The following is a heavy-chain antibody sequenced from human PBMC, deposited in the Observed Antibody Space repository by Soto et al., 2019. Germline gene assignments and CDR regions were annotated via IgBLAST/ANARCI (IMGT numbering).Heavy chain of an antibody. CDR1: GGTFSSYA. D-gene: IGHD3-10*01. CDR2: CIPIFGTA. V-gene: IGHV1-69*01. Sequence: QVQLVQSGAEVKKPGSSVRVSCKASGGTFSSYAISWVRQAPGQGLEWRGGCIPIFGTANYAQKFQGRGTITADESTSTAYMEVSSLRSADTAVYYCARTPITMVRGVMGYYYYGMDVWGQGTTVAVSS. J-gene: IGHJ6*02. CDR3: ARTPITMVRGVMGYYYYGMDV.